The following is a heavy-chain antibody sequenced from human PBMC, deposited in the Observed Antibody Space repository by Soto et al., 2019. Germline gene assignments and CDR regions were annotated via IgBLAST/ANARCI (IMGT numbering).Heavy chain of an antibody. V-gene: IGHV3-48*04. CDR1: GFTFSTYG. CDR2: INSGSGTK. Sequence: EVQLVESGGSLVPPGGSLRLSCAASGFTFSTYGMNWARQAPGRGLEWVTHINSGSGTKSYSDSVKGRFTVSRDDAKNSLYLQMDSLTADDTAIYYCARDPGGTYDFDYWGQGTLVTVSS. CDR3: ARDPGGTYDFDY. J-gene: IGHJ4*02.